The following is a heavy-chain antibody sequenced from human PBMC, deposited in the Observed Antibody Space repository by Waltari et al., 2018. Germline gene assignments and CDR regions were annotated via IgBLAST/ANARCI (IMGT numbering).Heavy chain of an antibody. Sequence: QLQLQESGPGLVKPSGTLSLICAVSGDSMSNNWWSWVRQSPGKGLEWIGQVLGSGRTNDNPSFASRVTISLDTSTYQFALKMTSATAADTALYYCARDRGRGLYLDTWGQGILVTVSP. CDR2: VLGSGRT. V-gene: IGHV4-4*02. CDR3: ARDRGRGLYLDT. J-gene: IGHJ4*02. CDR1: GDSMSNNW. D-gene: IGHD2-15*01.